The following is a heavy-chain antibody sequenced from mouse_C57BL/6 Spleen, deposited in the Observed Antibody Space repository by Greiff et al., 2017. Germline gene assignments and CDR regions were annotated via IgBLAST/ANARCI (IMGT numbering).Heavy chain of an antibody. CDR1: GYTFTSYW. CDR3: ASNGKGMFAY. J-gene: IGHJ3*01. CDR2: IYPGSGST. V-gene: IGHV1-55*01. D-gene: IGHD2-1*01. Sequence: QVQLQQPGAELVKPGASVKMSCKASGYTFTSYWITWVKQRPGQGLEWIGDIYPGSGSTNYNEKFKSKATLTVDTSSSTAYLQLSSLTSEYSAVYYCASNGKGMFAYWGQGTLVTVSA.